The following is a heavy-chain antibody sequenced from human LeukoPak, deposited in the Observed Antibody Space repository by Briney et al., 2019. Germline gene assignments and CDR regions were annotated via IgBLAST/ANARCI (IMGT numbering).Heavy chain of an antibody. J-gene: IGHJ4*02. CDR2: ISASASGT. CDR3: ARETYYYDSSGYLDPYYFDY. Sequence: GGSLRLSCAASGFTFSSYAMSWVRQAPGKGLEWVSGISASASGTYYADSVKGRFTISRDNAKNSLYLQMNSLRAEDTAVYYCARETYYYDSSGYLDPYYFDYWGQGTLVTVSS. D-gene: IGHD3-22*01. V-gene: IGHV3-23*01. CDR1: GFTFSSYA.